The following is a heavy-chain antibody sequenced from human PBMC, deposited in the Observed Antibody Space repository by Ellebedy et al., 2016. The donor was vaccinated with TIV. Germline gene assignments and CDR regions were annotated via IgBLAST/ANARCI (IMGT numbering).Heavy chain of an antibody. CDR3: ARGGIGVGADS. CDR2: IFYSETT. V-gene: IGHV4-59*08. CDR1: GGSFSNYY. D-gene: IGHD1-26*01. J-gene: IGHJ4*02. Sequence: SETLSLTCIVSGGSFSNYYWNWIRQPPGKGLEWIGHIFYSETTNYNPSLKRRVTISSAPSTNQFSLKLTPVTAADTAVYYCARGGIGVGADSWGQGTLVTVSS.